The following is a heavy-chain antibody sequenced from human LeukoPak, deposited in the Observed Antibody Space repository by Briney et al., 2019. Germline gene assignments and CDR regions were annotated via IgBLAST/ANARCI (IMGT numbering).Heavy chain of an antibody. CDR3: ASRSSWYLGAFDAFDI. J-gene: IGHJ3*02. Sequence: SETLSLTCTVSDGSINTYYWSWLRQPPGKGLEWIAYIFYSGSTDYNPSLKSRVTISIDTSRNQFSLKVTSVTAADTAVYYCASRSSWYLGAFDAFDIWGQGTMVTVSS. CDR2: IFYSGST. D-gene: IGHD6-13*01. V-gene: IGHV4-59*08. CDR1: DGSINTYY.